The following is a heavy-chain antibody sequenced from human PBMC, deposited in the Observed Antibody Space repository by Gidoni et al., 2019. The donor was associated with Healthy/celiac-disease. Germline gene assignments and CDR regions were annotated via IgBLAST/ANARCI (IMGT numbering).Heavy chain of an antibody. CDR3: ACSSGWLAHFDY. J-gene: IGHJ4*02. Sequence: QVQLQESGPGLVKPSQTLSLTCTVSGGSISSGSYYWSWIRQPAGKGLEWIGRIYTSGSTNYSPSLKSRVTISVDTSKNQFSLKLSSVTAADTAVYFCACSSGWLAHFDYWGQGSLVTVSS. D-gene: IGHD6-19*01. V-gene: IGHV4-61*02. CDR1: GGSISSGSYY. CDR2: IYTSGST.